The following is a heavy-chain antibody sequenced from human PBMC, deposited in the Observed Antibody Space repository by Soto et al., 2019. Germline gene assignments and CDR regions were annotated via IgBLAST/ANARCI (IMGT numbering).Heavy chain of an antibody. CDR3: ARHYSLRGIRNWFDP. D-gene: IGHD2-15*01. V-gene: IGHV5-10-1*01. CDR1: GYSFTSYW. J-gene: IGHJ5*02. Sequence: PGESLKISCKGSGYSFTSYWISWVRQMPGKGLEWMGRIDPSDSYTNYSPSFQGHVTISADKSISTAYLQWSSLKASDTAMYYCARHYSLRGIRNWFDPWGQGTLVTVSS. CDR2: IDPSDSYT.